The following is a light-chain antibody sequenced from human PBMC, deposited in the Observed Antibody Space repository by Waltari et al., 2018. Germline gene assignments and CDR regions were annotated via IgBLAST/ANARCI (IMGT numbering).Light chain of an antibody. CDR1: GSDVGDFNS. V-gene: IGLV2-11*01. CDR2: DVT. Sequence: QSALTQPRSVSGSPGQSVTISCTGTGSDVGDFNSVSWYQQHPGKAPKLGIFDVTKRPSGVPDRFSGSKSGTSASLTVSGLQAEDEADYYCCSYAGIWVFGGGTKLTVL. CDR3: CSYAGIWV. J-gene: IGLJ3*02.